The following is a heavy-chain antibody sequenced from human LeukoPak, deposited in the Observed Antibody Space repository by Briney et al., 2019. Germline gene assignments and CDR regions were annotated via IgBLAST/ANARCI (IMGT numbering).Heavy chain of an antibody. CDR2: ISAYNGNT. CDR1: GYPFTSYG. D-gene: IGHD6-19*01. Sequence: GASVKVSCKASGYPFTSYGISWVRQAPGQGLEWMGWISAYNGNTNYAQKLQGRVTMTTDTSTSTAYMELRSLRSDDTAVYYCARERYSSGWYGKYYFDYWGQGTLVTVSS. J-gene: IGHJ4*02. V-gene: IGHV1-18*04. CDR3: ARERYSSGWYGKYYFDY.